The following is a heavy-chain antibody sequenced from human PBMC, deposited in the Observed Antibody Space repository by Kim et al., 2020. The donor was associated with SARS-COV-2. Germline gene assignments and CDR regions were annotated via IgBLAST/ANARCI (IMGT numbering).Heavy chain of an antibody. J-gene: IGHJ3*02. CDR3: ARGRVGSSGWYKLLDAFDI. V-gene: IGHV4-34*01. CDR2: INHSGST. D-gene: IGHD6-19*01. Sequence: SETLSLTCAVYGGSFSGYYWSWIRQPPGKGLEWIGEINHSGSTNYNPSLKSRVTISVDTSKNQFSLKLSSVTAADTAVYYCARGRVGSSGWYKLLDAFDIWGQGTMVTVSS. CDR1: GGSFSGYY.